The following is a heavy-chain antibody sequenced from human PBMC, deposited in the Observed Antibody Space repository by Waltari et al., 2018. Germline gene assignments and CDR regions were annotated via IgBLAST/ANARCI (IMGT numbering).Heavy chain of an antibody. CDR3: ARVKYGYSFNFDY. CDR1: GCPISRYH. D-gene: IGHD3-22*01. CDR2: IYYSGST. Sequence: QVQLQESGPGLVKPSETLSLTCTVPGCPISRYHWSWIRQPPGKGLEWIGYIYYSGSTNYNPSLKSRVTISVDTSKNQFALKLSSVTAADTAVYYCARVKYGYSFNFDYWGQGTLVTVSS. J-gene: IGHJ4*02. V-gene: IGHV4-59*01.